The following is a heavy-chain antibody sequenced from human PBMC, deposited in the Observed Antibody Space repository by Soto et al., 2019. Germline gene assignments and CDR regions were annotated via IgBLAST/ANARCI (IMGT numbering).Heavy chain of an antibody. CDR2: IYYSGST. CDR1: GGSVSSGSYY. CDR3: ARTFRGYSYGYFDWFDP. J-gene: IGHJ5*02. Sequence: SETLSLTCTVSGGSVSSGSYYWSWIRQPPGKGLEWIGYIYYSGSTNYNPSLKSRVTISVDTPKNQFSLKLSSVTAADTAVYYCARTFRGYSYGYFDWFDPWGQGTLVTVS. V-gene: IGHV4-61*01. D-gene: IGHD5-18*01.